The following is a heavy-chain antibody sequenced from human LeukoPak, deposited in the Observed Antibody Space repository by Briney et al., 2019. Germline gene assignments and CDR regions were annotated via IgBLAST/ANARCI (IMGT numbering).Heavy chain of an antibody. D-gene: IGHD4-17*01. J-gene: IGHJ4*02. CDR3: ARSHTVTRWHFDY. CDR1: GGSISSGGYY. Sequence: ASETLSLTCTVSGGSISSGGYYWSWIRQHPGKGLEWIGYIYYSGSTYYNPSLKSRVTMSVDTSKNQFSLKLSSVTAADTAVYYCARSHTVTRWHFDYWGQGTLVTVSS. V-gene: IGHV4-31*03. CDR2: IYYSGST.